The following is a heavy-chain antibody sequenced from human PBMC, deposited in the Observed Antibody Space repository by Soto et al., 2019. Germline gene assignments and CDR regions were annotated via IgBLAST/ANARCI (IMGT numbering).Heavy chain of an antibody. D-gene: IGHD3-3*01. J-gene: IGHJ6*03. Sequence: GASVKVSCKASGYTFTSYDINWVRQATGQGLEWMGWMNPNSGNTGYAQKFQGRVTMTRNTSISTAYMELSSLRSEDTAVYYCARLRFLEWLFHYYYYMDVWGKGTTVTVSS. V-gene: IGHV1-8*01. CDR3: ARLRFLEWLFHYYYYMDV. CDR2: MNPNSGNT. CDR1: GYTFTSYD.